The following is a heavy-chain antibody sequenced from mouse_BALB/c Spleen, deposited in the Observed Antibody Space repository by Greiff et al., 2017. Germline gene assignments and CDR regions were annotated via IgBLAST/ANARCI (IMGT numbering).Heavy chain of an antibody. J-gene: IGHJ3*01. Sequence: QVQLQQPGAELVKPGASVKLSCKASGYTFTSYWMHWVKQRPGQGLEWIGEINPSNGRTNYNEKFKSKATLTVDKSSCTAYMQLSSLTSEDSAVYYCARSYYGSSYVFAYWGQGTLVTVSA. V-gene: IGHV1S81*02. D-gene: IGHD1-1*01. CDR3: ARSYYGSSYVFAY. CDR2: INPSNGRT. CDR1: GYTFTSYW.